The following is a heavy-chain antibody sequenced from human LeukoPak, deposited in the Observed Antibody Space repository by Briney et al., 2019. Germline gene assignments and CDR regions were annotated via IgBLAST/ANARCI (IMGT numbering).Heavy chain of an antibody. CDR1: SGSISSNNYY. D-gene: IGHD2-15*01. Sequence: SETLSLTCIVSSGSISSNNYYWSWIRQPPGKGLEWIGEINHSGSTNYNPSLKSRVTISVDTSKNQFSLKLSSVTAADTAVYYCARSLGYCSGGSCYGNWFDPWGRGTLVTVSS. J-gene: IGHJ5*02. CDR3: ARSLGYCSGGSCYGNWFDP. CDR2: INHSGST. V-gene: IGHV4-39*07.